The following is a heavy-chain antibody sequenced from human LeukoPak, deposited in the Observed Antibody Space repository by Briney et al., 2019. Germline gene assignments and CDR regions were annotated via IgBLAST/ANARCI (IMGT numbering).Heavy chain of an antibody. CDR3: AKDGYYYDSSGYYAEYFQH. Sequence: GGSLRLSCAASGFTFSSYAMSWARQAPGKGLEWVSAISGSGGSTYYADSVKGRFTISRDNSKNTLYLQMNSLRAEDTAVYYCAKDGYYYDSSGYYAEYFQHWGQGTLVTVSS. CDR1: GFTFSSYA. D-gene: IGHD3-22*01. CDR2: ISGSGGST. V-gene: IGHV3-23*01. J-gene: IGHJ1*01.